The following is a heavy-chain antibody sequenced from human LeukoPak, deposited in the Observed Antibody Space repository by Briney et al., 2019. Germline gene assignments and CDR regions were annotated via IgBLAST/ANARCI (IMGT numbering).Heavy chain of an antibody. V-gene: IGHV4-30-4*01. J-gene: IGHJ4*02. D-gene: IGHD5-18*01. Sequence: PSQTLSLTCTVSGGSISSGDYYWSWIRQPPGKGLEWIGYIYYSGSTYYNPSLKSRVTISVDTSKNQFSLKLSSVTAADTAVYYCARGSVDTATLVDCWGQGTLVTVSS. CDR1: GGSISSGDYY. CDR2: IYYSGST. CDR3: ARGSVDTATLVDC.